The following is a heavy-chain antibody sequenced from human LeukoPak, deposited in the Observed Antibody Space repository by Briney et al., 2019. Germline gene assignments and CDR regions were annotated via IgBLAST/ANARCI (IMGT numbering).Heavy chain of an antibody. CDR2: IYPGDSNT. CDR3: ARHLLGYQLHGMDV. J-gene: IGHJ6*02. V-gene: IGHV5-51*01. Sequence: GESLKISCKGSGYSFATYWIGWVRQMPGKGLECMGIIYPGDSNTIYSPSFQGQVTISADKSISTAYLQWSSLKASDTAMYYCARHLLGYQLHGMDVWGQGTTVTVSS. CDR1: GYSFATYW. D-gene: IGHD2-2*01.